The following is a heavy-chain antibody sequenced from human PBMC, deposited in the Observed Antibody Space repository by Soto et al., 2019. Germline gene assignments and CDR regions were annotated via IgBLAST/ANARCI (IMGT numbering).Heavy chain of an antibody. CDR2: ISGSGGSI. V-gene: IGHV3-23*01. J-gene: IGHJ4*02. CDR1: GLTCSNYA. CDR3: SSSDS. Sequence: QLLESGGGLVQPGGSLRLSYAPSGLTCSNYAMSWVRQAPGKGLEWVSTISGSGGSIYYADSVKGRFTISRDNSKNTLYLQMNSLRAEDTATYYCSSSDSWGQGTLVTVSS.